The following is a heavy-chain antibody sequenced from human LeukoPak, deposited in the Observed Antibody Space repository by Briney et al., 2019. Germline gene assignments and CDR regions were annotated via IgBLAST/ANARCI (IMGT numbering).Heavy chain of an antibody. CDR2: IIPIFGTA. V-gene: IGHV1-69*13. D-gene: IGHD2-21*02. J-gene: IGHJ4*02. CDR1: GGTFSSYA. Sequence: ASVKVSCKASGGTFSSYAISWVRQAPGQGLEWMGGIIPIFGTANYAQKFQGRVTITADESTSTAYMELSSLRSEDTAVYYCARDLGRTYCGGDCAPWGQGTLVTVSS. CDR3: ARDLGRTYCGGDCAP.